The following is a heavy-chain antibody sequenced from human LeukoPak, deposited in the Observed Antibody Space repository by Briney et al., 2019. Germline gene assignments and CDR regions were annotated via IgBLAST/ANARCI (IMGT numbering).Heavy chain of an antibody. V-gene: IGHV3-23*01. CDR2: ISGSGDST. CDR3: AKGRGIISDY. D-gene: IGHD3-10*01. Sequence: GGSLRLSCAASGFTFSSYGMSWVRQAPGKGLEWVSAISGSGDSTYYADSVKGRFTISRDNSKNTLYLQMNSLRAEDTAVYYCAKGRGIISDYWGQGTLVTVSS. J-gene: IGHJ4*02. CDR1: GFTFSSYG.